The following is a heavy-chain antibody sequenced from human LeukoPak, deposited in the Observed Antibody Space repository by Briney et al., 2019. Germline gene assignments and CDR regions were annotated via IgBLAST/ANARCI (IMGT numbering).Heavy chain of an antibody. CDR2: IYYSGST. V-gene: IGHV4-39*07. D-gene: IGHD7-27*01. J-gene: IGHJ4*02. CDR3: ARASPLAGDWGFDY. Sequence: SETLSLTCTVSGGSISSGSYYWAWIRQPPGTGLEWIGSIYYSGSTYYNPSLKSRVTISADASKNQFSLKLSSVTAADTAVYYCARASPLAGDWGFDYWGQGTLVTVSP. CDR1: GGSISSGSYY.